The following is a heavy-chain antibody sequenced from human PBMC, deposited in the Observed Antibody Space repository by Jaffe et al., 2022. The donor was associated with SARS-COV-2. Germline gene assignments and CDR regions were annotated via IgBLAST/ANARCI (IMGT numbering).Heavy chain of an antibody. Sequence: EVQLVESGGGLVKPGGSLRLSCAASGFTFSSYSMNWVRQAPGKGLEWVSSISSSSSYIYYADSVKGRFTISRDNAKNSLYLQMNSLRAEDTAVYYCARDLRALANCGGDCYPDYWGQGTLVTVSS. CDR1: GFTFSSYS. CDR2: ISSSSSYI. J-gene: IGHJ4*02. V-gene: IGHV3-21*01. D-gene: IGHD2-21*02. CDR3: ARDLRALANCGGDCYPDY.